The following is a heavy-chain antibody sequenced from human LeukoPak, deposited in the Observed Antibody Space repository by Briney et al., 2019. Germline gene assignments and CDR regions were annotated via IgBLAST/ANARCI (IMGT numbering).Heavy chain of an antibody. D-gene: IGHD2-15*01. CDR3: ARDSDSSFDY. V-gene: IGHV4-31*03. Sequence: SETLSLTCTVSGGSISSGGYYWSWIRQHPGKGLEWIGYIYYSGSTYYNPSLKSRVTISADTSKNQFSLKLSSVTAADTAVYYRARDSDSSFDYWGQGTLVTVSS. CDR2: IYYSGST. J-gene: IGHJ4*02. CDR1: GGSISSGGYY.